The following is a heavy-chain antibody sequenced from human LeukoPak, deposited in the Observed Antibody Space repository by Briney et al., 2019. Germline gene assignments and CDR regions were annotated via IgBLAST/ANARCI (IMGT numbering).Heavy chain of an antibody. CDR2: IIPMFGTT. J-gene: IGHJ4*02. V-gene: IGHV1-69*13. Sequence: ASVKVSCKASGGSFSTSAIGWVRQAPGLGLEWMGGIIPMFGTTNHAQKFQGRVTITADESTSTAYMELSSLRSEDTAVYYCARSTEKYCSRTSCYSSPLTYWGQGTLVTVSS. CDR3: ARSTEKYCSRTSCYSSPLTY. CDR1: GGSFSTSA. D-gene: IGHD2-2*01.